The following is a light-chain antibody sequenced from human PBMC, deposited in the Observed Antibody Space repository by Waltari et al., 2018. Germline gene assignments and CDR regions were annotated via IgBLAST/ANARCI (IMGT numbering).Light chain of an antibody. Sequence: EIVLTQSPGTLSLSPGERATLSCRASQSVSSNFLAWYQQKSGQAPRLLMYGASSRATGIPDGFSGSGSGADFTLTISRLEPEDFAVYYCLQYGSSPRTFGPGTKVDIK. J-gene: IGKJ3*01. CDR1: QSVSSNF. CDR3: LQYGSSPRT. CDR2: GAS. V-gene: IGKV3-20*01.